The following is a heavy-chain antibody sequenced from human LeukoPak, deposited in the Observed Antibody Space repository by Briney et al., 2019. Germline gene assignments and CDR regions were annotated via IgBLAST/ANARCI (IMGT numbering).Heavy chain of an antibody. CDR3: ARGGAAIACYYYYLDV. V-gene: IGHV3-74*01. J-gene: IGHJ6*03. D-gene: IGHD3-16*02. CDR1: GFTFSDYW. Sequence: PGGSLRLSCAASGFTFSDYWMHWVRQAPGKGLVWVSRINTDETRTNYADSVKGRFTISRDNAKNSLYLQMNSLRAEDTAVYSFARGGAAIACYYYYLDVWGKGTTVTVSS. CDR2: INTDETRT.